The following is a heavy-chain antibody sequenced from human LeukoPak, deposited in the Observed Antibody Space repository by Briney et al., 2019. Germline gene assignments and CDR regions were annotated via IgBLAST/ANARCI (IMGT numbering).Heavy chain of an antibody. V-gene: IGHV3-7*03. Sequence: GGSLRLSCAASGFTFSSYAMSWVRQAPGKGLEWVAHIQRGGDDFYYVNSVKGRFTISRDNAKNSLYLQMNSLRAEDTALYYCAKGTYYYDSSGYYYSYYFDYWGEGTLVTVSS. CDR3: AKGTYYYDSSGYYYSYYFDY. D-gene: IGHD3-22*01. CDR1: GFTFSSYA. J-gene: IGHJ4*02. CDR2: IQRGGDDF.